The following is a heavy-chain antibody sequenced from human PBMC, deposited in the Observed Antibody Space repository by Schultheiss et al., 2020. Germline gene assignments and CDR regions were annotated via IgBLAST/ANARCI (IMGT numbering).Heavy chain of an antibody. D-gene: IGHD6-19*01. CDR1: GGSFSGYY. CDR3: ARSPGEQWLVTTA. V-gene: IGHV4-59*08. Sequence: SETLSLTCPVYGGSFSGYYWSWIRQPPGKGLEWIGYIYYSGSTYYNPSHKSRVTISVDTSKNQFSLKLSSVTAADTAVYYCARSPGEQWLVTTAWGQGTLVTVSS. CDR2: IYYSGST. J-gene: IGHJ5*02.